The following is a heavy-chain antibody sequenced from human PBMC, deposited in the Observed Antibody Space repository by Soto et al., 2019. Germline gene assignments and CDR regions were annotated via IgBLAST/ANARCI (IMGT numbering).Heavy chain of an antibody. D-gene: IGHD2-15*01. CDR1: GFSLSTSGVR. Sequence: QITLKESGPPLVKPTQTLTLTCTFSGFSLSTSGVRVAWIRQPPGKALEWLALIYWDDDKRYRPSLETRLTITKDTSKNQVVLTMTNMDCVDTATYYCAYLPCSGGSCYWFSYSGMDVWGQGTTVTVSS. V-gene: IGHV2-5*02. J-gene: IGHJ6*02. CDR3: AYLPCSGGSCYWFSYSGMDV. CDR2: IYWDDDK.